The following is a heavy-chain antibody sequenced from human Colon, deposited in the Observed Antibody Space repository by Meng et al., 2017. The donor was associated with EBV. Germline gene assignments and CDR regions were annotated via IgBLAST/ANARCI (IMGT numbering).Heavy chain of an antibody. Sequence: EXQLVEXXXALVQPGXSLRLSCAASGFTFSSYWMHWVRQAPGKGLEWVSRTNENGATTTYADSVKGRFTISRDNAKNTLYLQMNSLRAEDTAVYYCSRDLAGSDDYWGQGTMVTVSA. CDR2: TNENGATT. CDR1: GFTFSSYW. V-gene: IGHV3-74*03. CDR3: SRDLAGSDDY. J-gene: IGHJ4*02. D-gene: IGHD1-14*01.